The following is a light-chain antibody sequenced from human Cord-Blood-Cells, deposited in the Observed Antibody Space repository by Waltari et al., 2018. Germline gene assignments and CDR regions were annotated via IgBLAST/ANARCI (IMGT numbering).Light chain of an antibody. CDR2: EVS. J-gene: IGLJ2*01. V-gene: IGLV2-8*01. CDR1: SSAVGGYNY. CDR3: SSDAGSNNLV. Sequence: QSALTQPPSASGSPGQSVTISCTGTSSAVGGYNYVSWYQQHPGNAPKLMIYEVSKRPEGVPDRFSGAKSGNTASLTVSGLQAEDEADYYCSSDAGSNNLVFGGGTKLTVL.